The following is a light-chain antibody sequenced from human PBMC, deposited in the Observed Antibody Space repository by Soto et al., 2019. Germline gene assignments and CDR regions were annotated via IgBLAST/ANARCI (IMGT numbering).Light chain of an antibody. Sequence: QSVQPHPPSASAAPGHRVTISCSGSSSNIGGNSVSWYQQLPGTAPKLLIYDDNKRPSGIPDRFSGSKSGTSATLGITGFQTGDEADYYCGSWDSSLSDYVFGTGTKVTVL. CDR1: SSNIGGNS. J-gene: IGLJ1*01. CDR3: GSWDSSLSDYV. CDR2: DDN. V-gene: IGLV1-51*01.